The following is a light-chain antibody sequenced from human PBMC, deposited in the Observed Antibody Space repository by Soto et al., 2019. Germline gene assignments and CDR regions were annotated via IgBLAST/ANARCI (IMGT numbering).Light chain of an antibody. J-gene: IGKJ2*01. V-gene: IGKV3-20*01. Sequence: EIVLTQSPGTLSLSPGERATLSCRASQTVSTNYLAWYQQKPGQAPRLLIYGASSRATGIPDRFSGSGSGTDVVLTISRLERVYFGVYYCQQDGRSSRTCGQGTNLEIK. CDR2: GAS. CDR3: QQDGRSSRT. CDR1: QTVSTNY.